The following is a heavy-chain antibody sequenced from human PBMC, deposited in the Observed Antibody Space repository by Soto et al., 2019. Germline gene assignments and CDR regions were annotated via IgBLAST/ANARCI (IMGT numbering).Heavy chain of an antibody. Sequence: VGSLRLSCASSVFTFSSYSMNCVRHSPGEGLEWVSSISSSSSYIYYTDSVKGRFTISRDNAKNSLYLQMNSLRAEDTAVYYCARDILRYLDWEYYFQYWGQGTQGNVS. J-gene: IGHJ4*02. D-gene: IGHD3-9*01. V-gene: IGHV3-21*01. CDR2: ISSSSSYI. CDR1: VFTFSSYS. CDR3: ARDILRYLDWEYYFQY.